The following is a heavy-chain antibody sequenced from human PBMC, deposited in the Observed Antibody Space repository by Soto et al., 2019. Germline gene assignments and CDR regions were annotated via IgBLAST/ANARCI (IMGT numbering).Heavy chain of an antibody. CDR3: ARHLTFGGFDY. Sequence: SGTLSLTCTVSGGSISSSSYYWGWIRQPPGKGLEWIGSIYYSGSTYYNPSLKSRVTISVDTSKNQFSLKLSSVTAADTAVYYCARHLTFGGFDYWGQGTLVTVSS. D-gene: IGHD3-16*01. J-gene: IGHJ4*02. CDR1: GGSISSSSYY. CDR2: IYYSGST. V-gene: IGHV4-39*01.